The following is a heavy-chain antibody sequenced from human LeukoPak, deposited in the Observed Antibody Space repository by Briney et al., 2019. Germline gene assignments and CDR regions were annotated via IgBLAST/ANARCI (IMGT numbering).Heavy chain of an antibody. CDR3: AKCQDSIAVAATIDC. CDR1: GFTFSSYS. CDR2: ISSSSSYI. J-gene: IGHJ4*02. V-gene: IGHV3-21*04. Sequence: GGSLRLSCAASGFTFSSYSMNWVRQAPGKGLEWVSSISSSSSYIYYADSVKGRFTISRDNSKNTLYLQMNSLRAEDTAVYYCAKCQDSIAVAATIDCWGQGTLVTVSS. D-gene: IGHD6-19*01.